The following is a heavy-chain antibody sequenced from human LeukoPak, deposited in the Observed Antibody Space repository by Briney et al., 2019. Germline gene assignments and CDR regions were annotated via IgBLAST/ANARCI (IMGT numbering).Heavy chain of an antibody. CDR2: ISAYNGNT. CDR3: ARLDYGDYVLDY. D-gene: IGHD4-17*01. V-gene: IGHV1-18*01. J-gene: IGHJ4*02. Sequence: ASVKVSCKASGYTFTSYGISWVRQAPGQGPEWMGWISAYNGNTNYAQKLQGRVTMTTDTSTSTAYMELRSLRSDDTAVYYCARLDYGDYVLDYWGQGTLVTVSS. CDR1: GYTFTSYG.